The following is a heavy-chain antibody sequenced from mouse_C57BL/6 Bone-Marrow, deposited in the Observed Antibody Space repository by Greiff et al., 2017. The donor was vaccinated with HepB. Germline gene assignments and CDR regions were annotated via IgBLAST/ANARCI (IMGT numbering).Heavy chain of an antibody. V-gene: IGHV14-4*01. Sequence: EVQLVESGAELVRPGASVKLSCTASGFNIKDDYMHWVKQRPEQGLEWIGWIDPENGDTEYASKFQGKATITADTSSNTAYLQLSSLTSEDTAVYYCTTYDGYYVGWFAYWGQGTLVTVSA. D-gene: IGHD2-3*01. CDR2: IDPENGDT. CDR1: GFNIKDDY. CDR3: TTYDGYYVGWFAY. J-gene: IGHJ3*01.